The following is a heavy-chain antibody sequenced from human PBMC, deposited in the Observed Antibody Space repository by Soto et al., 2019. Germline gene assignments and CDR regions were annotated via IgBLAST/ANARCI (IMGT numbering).Heavy chain of an antibody. CDR2: IIPIFGTA. CDR3: ARSATYSSSSDY. J-gene: IGHJ4*02. D-gene: IGHD6-6*01. V-gene: IGHV1-69*13. CDR1: GGTFSSYA. Sequence: ASVKVSCKASGGTFSSYAISWVRQAPGQGLEWMGGIIPIFGTANYAQKFQGRVTITADESTSTAYMELSSLRSEDTAVYYCARSATYSSSSDYWGQGTLVTVSS.